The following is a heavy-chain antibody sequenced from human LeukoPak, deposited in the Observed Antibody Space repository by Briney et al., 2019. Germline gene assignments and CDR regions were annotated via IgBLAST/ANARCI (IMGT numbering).Heavy chain of an antibody. CDR3: ARDTYYYDSSGYPHHDAFDI. CDR1: GYTFTSYG. Sequence: ASVKVSCKASGYTFTSYGISWVRQAPGQGLEWMGWISAYNGNTNYAQKLQGRVTMTTDTSTSTAYMELRSLRSDDTAVYYCARDTYYYDSSGYPHHDAFDIWGQGTMVTVSS. D-gene: IGHD3-22*01. CDR2: ISAYNGNT. V-gene: IGHV1-18*01. J-gene: IGHJ3*02.